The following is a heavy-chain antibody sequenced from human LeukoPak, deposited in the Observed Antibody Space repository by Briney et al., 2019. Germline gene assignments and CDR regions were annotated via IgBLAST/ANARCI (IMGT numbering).Heavy chain of an antibody. CDR2: IYYSGST. D-gene: IGHD3-3*02. CDR1: GGSISSYY. V-gene: IGHV4-59*01. J-gene: IGHJ4*02. Sequence: SETLSLTCTVSGGSISSYYWSWIRQPPGKGLEWIGYIYYSGSTNYNPSLKSRVTISVDTSKSQFSLKLSSVTAADTAVYYCARLAGDYIDYWGQGTLVTVSS. CDR3: ARLAGDYIDY.